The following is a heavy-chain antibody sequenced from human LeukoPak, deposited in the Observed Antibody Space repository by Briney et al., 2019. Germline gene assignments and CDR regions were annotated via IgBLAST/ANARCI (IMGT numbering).Heavy chain of an antibody. CDR2: INHSGST. CDR1: GGSFSGYY. V-gene: IGHV4-34*01. Sequence: KPSETLSLTCAVYGGSFSGYYWSWIRQPPGKGLEWIGEINHSGSTNYNPSLKSRVTISVDTSKNQFSLKLSSVTAADTAVYYCARSVEVATSRPLGYWGQGTLVTVSS. D-gene: IGHD5-24*01. CDR3: ARSVEVATSRPLGY. J-gene: IGHJ4*02.